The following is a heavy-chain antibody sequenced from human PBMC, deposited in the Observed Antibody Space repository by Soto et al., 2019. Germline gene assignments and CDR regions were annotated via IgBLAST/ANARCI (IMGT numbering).Heavy chain of an antibody. CDR3: ARMPAGTSGWYLGWFDP. J-gene: IGHJ5*02. CDR1: GGSISTSTW. V-gene: IGHV4-4*02. D-gene: IGHD6-19*01. Sequence: QVQLQESGPGLVRSSGTLSLTCAVSGGSISTSTWWTWVRQAPGQGLEWIGEVYHTGAANYNPSLKTRVTISVDKSKNQFSLEVTSVTAADTAIYYCARMPAGTSGWYLGWFDPWGPGTLVTVSS. CDR2: VYHTGAA.